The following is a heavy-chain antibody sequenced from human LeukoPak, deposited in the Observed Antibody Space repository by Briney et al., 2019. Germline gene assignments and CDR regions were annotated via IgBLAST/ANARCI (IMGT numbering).Heavy chain of an antibody. J-gene: IGHJ4*02. D-gene: IGHD3-10*01. CDR2: ISYDGSNK. V-gene: IGHV3-30*18. CDR1: GFTFSSYG. CDR3: ANSPVTIWFGDPSFVY. Sequence: GGSLRLSCAASGFTFSSYGMHWVRQAPGKGLEWVAVISYDGSNKYYADSVKGRFTISRDNSKNTLYLQMNSLRAEDTAVYYCANSPVTIWFGDPSFVYWGQGTLVTVSS.